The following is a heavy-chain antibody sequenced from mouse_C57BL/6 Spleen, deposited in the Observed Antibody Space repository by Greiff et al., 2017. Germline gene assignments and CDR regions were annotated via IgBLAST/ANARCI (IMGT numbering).Heavy chain of an antibody. CDR2: ISSGSSTI. CDR3: ARFSRYYSNYDYAMDY. J-gene: IGHJ4*01. CDR1: GFTFSDYG. D-gene: IGHD2-5*01. V-gene: IGHV5-17*01. Sequence: EVKLMESGGGLVKPGGSLKLSCAASGFTFSDYGMHWVRQAPEKGLEWVAYISSGSSTIYYADTVKGRFTISRDNAKNTLFLQMTSLRSEDTAMYYCARFSRYYSNYDYAMDYWGQGTSVTVSS.